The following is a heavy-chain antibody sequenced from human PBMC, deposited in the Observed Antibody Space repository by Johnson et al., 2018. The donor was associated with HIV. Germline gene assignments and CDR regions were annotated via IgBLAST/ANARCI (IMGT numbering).Heavy chain of an antibody. CDR1: GFTISTFW. CDR3: ARAQLLADDAFNN. J-gene: IGHJ3*02. CDR2: ISGDGSSS. D-gene: IGHD6-6*01. Sequence: VQLVESGGGVVRPGGSLRLSCVASGFTISTFWMHWVRQVPGKGLMWVSRISGDGSSSSYADSVKGRFTISRDNAKNTLYLQLNSLRVEDTAIYYCARAQLLADDAFNNWGQGTMVTVSS. V-gene: IGHV3-74*02.